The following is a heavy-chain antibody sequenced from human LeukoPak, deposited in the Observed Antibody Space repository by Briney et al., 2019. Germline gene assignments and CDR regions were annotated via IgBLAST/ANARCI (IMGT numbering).Heavy chain of an antibody. CDR3: ARVVTPRYCTSPTCYWKGWFDP. CDR2: IIPIFGTA. V-gene: IGHV1-69*13. J-gene: IGHJ5*02. CDR1: GGTFSRFA. D-gene: IGHD2-2*01. Sequence: SVKVSCKASGGTFSRFAVSWVRQAPGQGLEWMGGIIPIFGTANYAQKFQGRVTITADESTSTAYMELSSLRSDDTAVYNCARVVTPRYCTSPTCYWKGWFDPWGQGTLVTVSS.